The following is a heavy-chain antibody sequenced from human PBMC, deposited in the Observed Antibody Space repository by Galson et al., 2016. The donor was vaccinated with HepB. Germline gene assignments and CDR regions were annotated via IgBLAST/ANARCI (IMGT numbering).Heavy chain of an antibody. V-gene: IGHV3-21*01. Sequence: SLRLSCAASGFTFSSYSMNWVRQAPGKGLEWVSSISSSSSYIYYADSVKGRFTISRDNAKNSVYLQMNSLRAEDTAVYYCAREGLAELVRPFDYWGQGALVTVSS. CDR1: GFTFSSYS. J-gene: IGHJ4*02. D-gene: IGHD3-10*01. CDR3: AREGLAELVRPFDY. CDR2: ISSSSSYI.